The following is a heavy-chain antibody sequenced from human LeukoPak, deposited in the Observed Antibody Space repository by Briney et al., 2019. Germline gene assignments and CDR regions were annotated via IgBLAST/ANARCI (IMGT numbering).Heavy chain of an antibody. CDR3: LSLTGHFDYVWGSYRPNYVDY. Sequence: SETLSLTCAVYGGSFSVYYWSWIRQPPGKGLEWIGEINHSGSTNYNPSLKSRVTISVDTSKNQFSLKLSSVTAADTAVYYCLSLTGHFDYVWGSYRPNYVDYWGQGTLVTVSS. CDR2: INHSGST. V-gene: IGHV4-34*01. J-gene: IGHJ4*02. CDR1: GGSFSVYY. D-gene: IGHD3-16*02.